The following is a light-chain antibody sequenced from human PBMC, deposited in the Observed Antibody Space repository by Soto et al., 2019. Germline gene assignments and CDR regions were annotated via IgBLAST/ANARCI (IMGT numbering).Light chain of an antibody. Sequence: EIVLTQSPGTLSLSPGERATLSCRASQSVSSSYLAWYQQKPGQTPRLLIYGASSRATGIPDRFSGSGSGTDFTLTISRLEPEDFVVYYCQQFGNSPYTFGQGTKLDIK. CDR3: QQFGNSPYT. V-gene: IGKV3-20*01. J-gene: IGKJ2*01. CDR1: QSVSSSY. CDR2: GAS.